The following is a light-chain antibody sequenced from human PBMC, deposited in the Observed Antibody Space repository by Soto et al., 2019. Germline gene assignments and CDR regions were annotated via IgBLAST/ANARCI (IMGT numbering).Light chain of an antibody. V-gene: IGLV1-44*01. CDR1: NSNIGNNY. Sequence: QSVLTQPPSVSATPGQTVTISCSGSNSNIGNNYVSWYQQLPGTAPKLLIYSHNQRPSGVHYRFSGSKSCTSASLAISGLQSEDEADYYCSTWDDSLNAPCVFGTGTKVTV. CDR3: STWDDSLNAPCV. CDR2: SHN. J-gene: IGLJ1*01.